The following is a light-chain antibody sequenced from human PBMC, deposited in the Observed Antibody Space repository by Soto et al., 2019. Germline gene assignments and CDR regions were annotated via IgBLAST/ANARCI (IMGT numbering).Light chain of an antibody. V-gene: IGKV2-28*01. CDR1: KSLLHSDGYNY. Sequence: DVVMTQSPLSLPVTPGEPASISCRSSKSLLHSDGYNYLDWFLQRPGQSPQVLIYLGSNRAPGVPDRFSGSGSGTDFTLKIIRVEAEDVGVYYCMQALQAPLTFGGGTQVEIK. J-gene: IGKJ4*02. CDR2: LGS. CDR3: MQALQAPLT.